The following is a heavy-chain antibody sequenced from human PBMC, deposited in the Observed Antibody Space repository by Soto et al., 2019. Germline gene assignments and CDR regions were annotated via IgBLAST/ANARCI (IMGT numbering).Heavy chain of an antibody. CDR2: INSDGDTS. D-gene: IGHD3-10*01. J-gene: IGHJ5*02. Sequence: GGSLSLSCVASGFGFHTYWMHWVRQVPGKWLVWVARINSDGDTSTYADSVKGRFSISRDNTKNTRFLQLNGLRDDDTAVYYCTRDCVDYYGSGNYYPRFDPWGQGALVTVSS. CDR3: TRDCVDYYGSGNYYPRFDP. CDR1: GFGFHTYW. V-gene: IGHV3-74*01.